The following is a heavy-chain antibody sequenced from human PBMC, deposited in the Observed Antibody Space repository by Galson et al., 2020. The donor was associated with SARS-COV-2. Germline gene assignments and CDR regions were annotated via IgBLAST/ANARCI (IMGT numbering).Heavy chain of an antibody. CDR1: GLTFDDYA. J-gene: IGHJ4*02. D-gene: IGHD1-20*01. CDR2: ISWNSGSI. V-gene: IGHV3-9*01. CDR3: AKDSVFPGYNWNPYYFDY. Sequence: SLKISCAASGLTFDDYAMHWVRQAPGKGLEWVSGISWNSGSIGYADSVKGRFTISRDNAKNSLYLQMNSLRAEDTALYYCAKDSVFPGYNWNPYYFDYWGQGTLVTVSS.